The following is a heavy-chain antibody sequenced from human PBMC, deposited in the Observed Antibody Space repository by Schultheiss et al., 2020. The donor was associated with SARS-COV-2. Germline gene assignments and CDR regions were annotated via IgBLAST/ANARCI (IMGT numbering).Heavy chain of an antibody. CDR2: IYTSGST. CDR1: GGSISSSSYY. V-gene: IGHV4-61*02. CDR3: AREESDYYMSV. J-gene: IGHJ6*03. Sequence: SETLSLTCTVSGGSISSSSYYWGWIRQPAGKGLEWIGRIYTSGSTNYNPSLKSRVTISVDTSKNQFSLKLSSVTAADTAVYYCAREESDYYMSVWGKGTTVTVSS.